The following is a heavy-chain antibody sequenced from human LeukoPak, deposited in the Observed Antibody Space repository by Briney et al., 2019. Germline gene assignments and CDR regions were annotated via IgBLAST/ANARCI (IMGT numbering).Heavy chain of an antibody. CDR2: ISDSGVST. J-gene: IGHJ4*02. D-gene: IGHD6-13*01. V-gene: IGHV3-23*01. CDR1: GFTFSSYG. CDR3: ARASSGYSSSWYAFDY. Sequence: GGFLRLSCAASGFTFSSYGMSWVRQAPGRGLEWVSTISDSGVSTYYTDSVKGRFTISRDNSKNTLYLQMNSLRAEDTALYYCARASSGYSSSWYAFDYWGQGTLVTVSS.